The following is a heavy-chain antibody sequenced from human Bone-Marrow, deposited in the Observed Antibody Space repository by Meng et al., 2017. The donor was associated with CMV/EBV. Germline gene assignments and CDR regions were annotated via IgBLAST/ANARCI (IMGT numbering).Heavy chain of an antibody. Sequence: GESLKISCAASGFTFSSYWMSWVRQAPGKGLEWVANIKQDGSEKYYVDSVKGRFTISRDNAKNSLYLQMNSLRAEDTAVYYCARRVVPAAIDDGPWFDPWGQGTLVTVPQ. CDR2: IKQDGSEK. CDR1: GFTFSSYW. CDR3: ARRVVPAAIDDGPWFDP. V-gene: IGHV3-7*01. J-gene: IGHJ5*02. D-gene: IGHD2-2*01.